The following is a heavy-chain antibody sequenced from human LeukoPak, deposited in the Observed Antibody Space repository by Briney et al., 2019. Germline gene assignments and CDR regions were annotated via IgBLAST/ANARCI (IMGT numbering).Heavy chain of an antibody. V-gene: IGHV3-30*03. CDR3: ARDSANDEVPSHFDY. CDR1: GFTFSSYS. Sequence: GGSLRLSCAASGFTFSSYSMNWVRQAPGKGLEWVAVISYDGSNKYYADSVKGRFTISRDNSENTLYLQMNSLRAEDTAVYYCARDSANDEVPSHFDYWGQGTLVTVSS. J-gene: IGHJ4*02. CDR2: ISYDGSNK. D-gene: IGHD1-1*01.